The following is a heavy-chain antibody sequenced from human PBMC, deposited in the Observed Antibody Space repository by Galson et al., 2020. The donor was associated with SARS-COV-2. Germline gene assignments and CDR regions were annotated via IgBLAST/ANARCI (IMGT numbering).Heavy chain of an antibody. V-gene: IGHV3-23*01. D-gene: IGHD1-26*01. CDR1: GFTFSRYP. J-gene: IGHJ4*02. Sequence: GESLKISCSASGFTFSRYPMNWLRQTPGKGLEWVSSINYDGRSASYTDSVKGQFTISRDNSKNTLYLQMNSLRAEDTAIYFCAKKRSLVDPTDDFDYWGQGTLVTVSS. CDR2: INYDGRSA. CDR3: AKKRSLVDPTDDFDY.